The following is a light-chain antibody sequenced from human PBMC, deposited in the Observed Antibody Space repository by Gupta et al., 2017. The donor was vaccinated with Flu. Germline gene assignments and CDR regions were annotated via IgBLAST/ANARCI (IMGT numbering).Light chain of an antibody. V-gene: IGKV3-20*01. CDR3: QQYASSAIT. Sequence: EVVLTQSPGTLSLSPGERATLSCRASQSVTSGDLAWYQQKPGQAPRLLIYKSSSRVTGIPDRFSGSGSGTDFTLTISRLEPEDFAIYYCQQYASSAITFGQGTRLEIK. CDR2: KSS. CDR1: QSVTSGD. J-gene: IGKJ5*01.